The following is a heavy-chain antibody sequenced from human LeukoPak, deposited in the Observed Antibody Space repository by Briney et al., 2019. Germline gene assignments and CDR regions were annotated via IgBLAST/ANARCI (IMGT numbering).Heavy chain of an antibody. CDR2: ISSSSSYI. V-gene: IGHV3-21*01. J-gene: IGHJ5*02. CDR3: ARDSLPAAIHPGDNWFDP. CDR1: GFTFSSYA. Sequence: GRSLRLSCAASGFTFSSYAMNWVRQAPGKGLEWVSSISSSSSYIYYADSAKGRFTISRDNAKNSLYLQMNSLRAEDTAVYYCARDSLPAAIHPGDNWFDPWGQGTLVTVSS. D-gene: IGHD2-2*02.